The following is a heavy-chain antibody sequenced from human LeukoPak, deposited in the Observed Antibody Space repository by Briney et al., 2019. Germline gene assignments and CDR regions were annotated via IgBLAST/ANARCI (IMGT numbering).Heavy chain of an antibody. CDR1: GFSFSNAW. Sequence: GGSLRLSCAASGFSFSNAWMSWVRQAPGKGLEWVGRIRSKTDGGTTDYAAPVKGRFTISRDNTKNTLNLQMNGLRDEDTAIYYCARDSSHYLGSSDYWGQGALVTVSS. V-gene: IGHV3-15*01. CDR2: IRSKTDGGTT. D-gene: IGHD6-6*01. CDR3: ARDSSHYLGSSDY. J-gene: IGHJ4*02.